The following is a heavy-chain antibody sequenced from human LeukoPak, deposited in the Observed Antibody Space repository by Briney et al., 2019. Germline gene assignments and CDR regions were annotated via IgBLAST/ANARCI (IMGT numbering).Heavy chain of an antibody. J-gene: IGHJ4*02. CDR1: GFTFDDYA. D-gene: IGHD6-6*01. V-gene: IGHV3-9*01. Sequence: PGGSLRLSCAASGFTFDDYAMHWVRQAPGKGLEWVSGIGWNSGSIGYADSVKGRFTISRDNAKNSLYLQMNSLRAEDTALYYCAKGKSSSSMWWGFDYWGQGTLVTVSS. CDR3: AKGKSSSSMWWGFDY. CDR2: IGWNSGSI.